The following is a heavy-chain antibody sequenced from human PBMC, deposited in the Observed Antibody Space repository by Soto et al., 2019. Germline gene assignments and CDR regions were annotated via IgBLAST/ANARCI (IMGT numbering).Heavy chain of an antibody. CDR2: ISAYNGNT. Sequence: QVQLVQSGAEVKKPGASVKVSCKASGYTFASYAISWMRQAPGQGLEWMGWISAYNGNTNYAQKLQGRVTMTTDTSTSPAYIELRSQRSDDTAVYYCARDPPPPDYWGQGSLVKVSS. J-gene: IGHJ4*02. V-gene: IGHV1-18*01. CDR3: ARDPPPPDY. CDR1: GYTFASYA.